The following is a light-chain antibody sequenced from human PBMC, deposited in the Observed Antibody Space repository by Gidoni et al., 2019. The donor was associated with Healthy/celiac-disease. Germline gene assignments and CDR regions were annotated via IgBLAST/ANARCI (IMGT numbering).Light chain of an antibody. Sequence: DIQMTQSPSSLSASVGDRITISCRTSQTIGSSLNWYQQKPGKAPTVLIRAASSLQSGVPSRFSGSGSGTYFTLTISSLQPEDLGTYYCQQTYFAPPFTFGPGTKVEI. CDR3: QQTYFAPPFT. CDR2: AAS. J-gene: IGKJ3*01. CDR1: QTIGSS. V-gene: IGKV1-39*01.